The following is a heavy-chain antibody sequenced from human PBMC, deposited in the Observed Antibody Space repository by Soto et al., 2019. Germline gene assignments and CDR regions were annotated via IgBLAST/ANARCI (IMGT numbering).Heavy chain of an antibody. V-gene: IGHV3-66*01. CDR1: GFTVSSNY. CDR2: IYSGGST. D-gene: IGHD3-22*01. Sequence: GESLRLSCAASGFTVSSNYMSLFRQAPGKGLEWVSVIYSGGSTYYADSVKGRFTISRDNSKNTLYLQMNSLRAEDTAVYYCSRDSSGYYTFDYCGQGSLVTVS. J-gene: IGHJ4*02. CDR3: SRDSSGYYTFDY.